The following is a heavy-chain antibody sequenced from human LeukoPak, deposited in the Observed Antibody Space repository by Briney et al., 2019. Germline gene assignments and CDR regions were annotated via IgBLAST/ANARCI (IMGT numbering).Heavy chain of an antibody. CDR3: ARRGSYLDY. J-gene: IGHJ4*02. CDR2: IKEDGSEK. Sequence: GGSLRLSCAASGFTFSDYYTSWIRQAPGKGLEWVATIKEDGSEKYYVDSVKGRFTISRDNAKNSLYLQLNSMRAEDTAVYYCARRGSYLDYWGQGTLVTVSS. CDR1: GFTFSDYY. V-gene: IGHV3-7*01. D-gene: IGHD1-26*01.